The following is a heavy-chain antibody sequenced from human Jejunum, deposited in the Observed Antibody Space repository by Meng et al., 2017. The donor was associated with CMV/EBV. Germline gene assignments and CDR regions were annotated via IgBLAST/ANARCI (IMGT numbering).Heavy chain of an antibody. D-gene: IGHD1-14*01. CDR1: GYTFTDYY. CDR3: ALGLYTTSWFFDL. V-gene: IGHV1-69-2*01. CDR2: VDPEDGET. Sequence: KVAGYTFTDYYIHWVQQAPGKGLEWMGLVDPEDGETIYAEKSQGRVTISADTSTDTIYMELSSLRSEDTAVYFCALGLYTTSWFFDLWGRGTLVTVSS. J-gene: IGHJ2*01.